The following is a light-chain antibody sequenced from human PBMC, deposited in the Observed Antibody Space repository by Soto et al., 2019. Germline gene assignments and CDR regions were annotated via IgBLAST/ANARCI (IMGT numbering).Light chain of an antibody. CDR1: QSISNW. J-gene: IGKJ1*01. CDR2: KAS. CDR3: QQCNGT. V-gene: IGKV1-5*03. Sequence: DIQMTQSPSTLSASVGDRVTITCRASQSISNWLAWYQQKPGKAPKLLIYKASSLESGVPSRFSGSGSGTEFTLTISSLQPDDFATYYCQQCNGTFRQGTKVEIK.